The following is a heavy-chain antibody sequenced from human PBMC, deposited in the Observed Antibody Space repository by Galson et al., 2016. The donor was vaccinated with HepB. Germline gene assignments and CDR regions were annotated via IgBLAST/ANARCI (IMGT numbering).Heavy chain of an antibody. CDR3: VRGSYTSDWYRTSAYDFGLDV. J-gene: IGHJ6*04. CDR1: GFSFSNYD. CDR2: IYTAGDT. D-gene: IGHD6-19*01. V-gene: IGHV3-13*01. Sequence: SLRLSCAASGFSFSNYDMYWVRQPPGKGLEWVSSIYTAGDTYYEDSVEGRFTVSRENAKDSLYLHMNSLRAGDMAVYYCVRGSYTSDWYRTSAYDFGLDVWGKGTPVTVSS.